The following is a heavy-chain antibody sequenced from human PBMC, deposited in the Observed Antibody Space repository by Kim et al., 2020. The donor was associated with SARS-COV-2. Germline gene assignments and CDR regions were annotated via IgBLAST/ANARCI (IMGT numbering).Heavy chain of an antibody. CDR2: ISGNGRKT. Sequence: GSLRLSCSASGFTFSSAAMHWVRQAPGKGLEYVSLISGNGRKTYYVDSVKGRFSISRDNSKNTLFLQMNSLRTEDTAVYYCVKSLTDWGLGTLVIVSS. D-gene: IGHD7-27*01. J-gene: IGHJ4*02. CDR1: GFTFSSAA. V-gene: IGHV3-64D*09. CDR3: VKSLTD.